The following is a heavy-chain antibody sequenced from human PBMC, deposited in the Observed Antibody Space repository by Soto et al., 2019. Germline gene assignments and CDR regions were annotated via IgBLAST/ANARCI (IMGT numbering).Heavy chain of an antibody. Sequence: SETLSLTCAVYGGSFSGYYWSWIRQPPGKGLEWIGEINHSGSTNYNPSLKSRVTISVDTSKNQFSLKLSSVTAADTAVYYCARDALPTMVRGADYYYFDYWGQGTLVTVSS. V-gene: IGHV4-34*01. CDR3: ARDALPTMVRGADYYYFDY. J-gene: IGHJ4*02. CDR1: GGSFSGYY. D-gene: IGHD3-10*01. CDR2: INHSGST.